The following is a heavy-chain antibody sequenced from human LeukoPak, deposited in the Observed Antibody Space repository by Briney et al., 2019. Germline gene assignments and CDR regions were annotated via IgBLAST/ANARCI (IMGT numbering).Heavy chain of an antibody. Sequence: GGSLRLSCAASGFSFSSYWMHWVRQAPGKGLVWVSRISSDGSSTIYADSVKGRFTISRDNAKNTLYLQMNSLRAEDASVYYCARLGSGSTLDCWGQGILVTVSS. CDR1: GFSFSSYW. CDR2: ISSDGSST. V-gene: IGHV3-74*01. J-gene: IGHJ4*02. D-gene: IGHD3-10*01. CDR3: ARLGSGSTLDC.